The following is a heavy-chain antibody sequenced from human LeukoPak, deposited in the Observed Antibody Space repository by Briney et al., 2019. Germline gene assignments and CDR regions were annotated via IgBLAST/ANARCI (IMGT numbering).Heavy chain of an antibody. J-gene: IGHJ4*02. CDR2: IYYSGST. D-gene: IGHD2-2*01. CDR1: GGSISNYY. V-gene: IGHV4-59*08. Sequence: SETLSLTCTVSGGSISNYYWSWIRQPPGKGLDWIGYIYYSGSTYYNPSLKSRVTISVDTSKNQFSLKLSSVTAADTAVYYCARGVVPAAIFYWGQGTLVTVSS. CDR3: ARGVVPAAIFY.